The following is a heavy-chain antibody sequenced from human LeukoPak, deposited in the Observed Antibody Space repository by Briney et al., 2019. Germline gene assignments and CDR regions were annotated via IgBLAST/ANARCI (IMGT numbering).Heavy chain of an antibody. CDR3: AKDSSGYYNWFDP. V-gene: IGHV1-18*01. CDR1: GYTFTSYG. CDR2: ISAYNGDT. J-gene: IGHJ5*02. D-gene: IGHD3-22*01. Sequence: ASVKVSCKASGYTFTSYGISWVRQAPGQGLEWMGWISAYNGDTNYAQKLQGRVTMTTDTSTSTAYMELRSLRSDDTAVYYCAKDSSGYYNWFDPWGQGTLVTVSS.